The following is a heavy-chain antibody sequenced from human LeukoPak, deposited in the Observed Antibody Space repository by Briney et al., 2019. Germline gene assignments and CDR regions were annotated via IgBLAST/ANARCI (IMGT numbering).Heavy chain of an antibody. V-gene: IGHV4-34*01. Sequence: SETLSLTCAVYGGSVSGYYWSWIRQPPGKGLEWIGEISHRGRTHYNPSLKGRVTMSVDTSKNQFALEVDSVTAADTAVYYCARIPLYFLEPFDCWGQGILVTVSS. J-gene: IGHJ4*02. CDR1: GGSVSGYY. D-gene: IGHD3-3*01. CDR2: ISHRGRT. CDR3: ARIPLYFLEPFDC.